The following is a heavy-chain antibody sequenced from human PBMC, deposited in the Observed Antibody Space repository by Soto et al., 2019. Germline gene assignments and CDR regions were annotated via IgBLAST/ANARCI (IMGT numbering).Heavy chain of an antibody. CDR2: IKQDGSEK. CDR3: AKVRVGIDVDFDY. V-gene: IGHV3-7*01. Sequence: EVQLVESGGGLVQPGGSLRLSCAASGFTFSSYWMSWVRQAPGKGLEWVANIKQDGSEKYYVDSVKGRFTISRDDTNNSLFLQVSSLRVEDTAVYYCAKVRVGIDVDFDYWGQGALVTVSS. D-gene: IGHD2-21*01. J-gene: IGHJ4*02. CDR1: GFTFSSYW.